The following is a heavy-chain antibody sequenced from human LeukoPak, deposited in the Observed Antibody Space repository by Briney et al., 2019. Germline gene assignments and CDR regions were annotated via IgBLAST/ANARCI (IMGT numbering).Heavy chain of an antibody. CDR2: ISGSGGDT. D-gene: IGHD3-22*01. V-gene: IGHV3-23*01. CDR3: AKGGYYDSRFDY. J-gene: IGHJ4*02. CDR1: GFTSSSYA. Sequence: GGSLRLSCAASGFTSSSYAMSWVRQAPGKGLEWVSGISGSGGDTYYADSVKGRFTISRDNSKNTLYLQMNSLRAEDTAVYYCAKGGYYDSRFDYWGQGTLVTVSS.